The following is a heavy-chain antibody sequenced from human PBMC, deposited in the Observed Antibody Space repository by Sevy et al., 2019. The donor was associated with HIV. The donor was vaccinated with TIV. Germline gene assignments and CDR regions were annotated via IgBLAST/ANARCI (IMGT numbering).Heavy chain of an antibody. V-gene: IGHV3-53*01. D-gene: IGHD3-10*01. CDR1: GFSVRDNS. Sequence: GGSLRLSCAASGFSVRDNSMSWVRQAPGQGLEWVSVISAGISTYYAESVQGRFTISRDISGNMVYLQMNSLRPEDTAHYYCTRDHWANGSGSFYFASWGQGTLVTVSS. J-gene: IGHJ4*02. CDR2: ISAGIST. CDR3: TRDHWANGSGSFYFAS.